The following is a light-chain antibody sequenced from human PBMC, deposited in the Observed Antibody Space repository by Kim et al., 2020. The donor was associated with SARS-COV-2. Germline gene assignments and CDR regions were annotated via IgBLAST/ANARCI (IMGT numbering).Light chain of an antibody. Sequence: SVPPGARATRTARACQSVGSHVARYQQEPGQAPRLPRYEASNRGTGIPARFSGRGSGTAFTLTISSLEPEDFAVHYCQQRSNWPPFGQGTRLEIK. CDR2: EAS. J-gene: IGKJ5*01. CDR3: QQRSNWPP. CDR1: QSVGSH. V-gene: IGKV3-11*01.